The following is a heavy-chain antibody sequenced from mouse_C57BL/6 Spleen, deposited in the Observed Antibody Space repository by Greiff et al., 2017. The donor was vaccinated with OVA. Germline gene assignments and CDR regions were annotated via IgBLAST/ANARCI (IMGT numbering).Heavy chain of an antibody. CDR2: ISYDGSN. CDR3: ARADYYGSREAMDY. D-gene: IGHD1-1*01. V-gene: IGHV3-6*01. Sequence: EVQLQESGPGLVKPSQSLSLTCSVTGYSITSGYYWNWIRQFPGNKLEWMGYISYDGSNNYNPSLKNRISITRDTSKNQFFLKLNSVTTEDTATYYCARADYYGSREAMDYWGQGTSVTVSS. CDR1: GYSITSGYY. J-gene: IGHJ4*01.